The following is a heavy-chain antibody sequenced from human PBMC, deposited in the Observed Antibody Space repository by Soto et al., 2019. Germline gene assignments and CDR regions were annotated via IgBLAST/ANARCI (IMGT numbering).Heavy chain of an antibody. J-gene: IGHJ3*02. D-gene: IGHD2-21*01. CDR1: GFSLSTSGVG. CDR2: IYWDDDK. CDR3: AHRRRIVAFDI. V-gene: IGHV2-5*02. Sequence: QITLKESGPTLVKPTQTLTLTCTFSGFSLSTSGVGVGWIRQPPGKALEWLALIYWDDDKRYSPSLKSRITISKYTSKNQVVLTMTNMDPVDTATYYCAHRRRIVAFDIWGQGTMVTVSS.